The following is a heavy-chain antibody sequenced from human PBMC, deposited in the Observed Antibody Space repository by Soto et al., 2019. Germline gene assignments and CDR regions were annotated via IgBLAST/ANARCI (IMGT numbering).Heavy chain of an antibody. J-gene: IGHJ3*02. CDR1: GYTFTSYG. V-gene: IGHV1-18*01. Sequence: ASVKVSCKASGYTFTSYGISWVRQAPGQGLEWMGWISAYNGNTNYAQKLQGRVTMTTDTSTSTAYMELRSLRSNDTAVYYCAREKDDYYDSSGYYYKGAAFDIWGQGTMVTVSS. CDR3: AREKDDYYDSSGYYYKGAAFDI. CDR2: ISAYNGNT. D-gene: IGHD3-22*01.